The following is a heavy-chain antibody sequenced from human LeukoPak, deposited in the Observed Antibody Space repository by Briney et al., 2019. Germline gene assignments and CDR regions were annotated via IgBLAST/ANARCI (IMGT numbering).Heavy chain of an antibody. CDR2: INHSGST. CDR1: GGSISSGDYY. CDR3: ARGRGYSYGLDY. D-gene: IGHD5-18*01. J-gene: IGHJ4*02. Sequence: SQTLSLTCTVSGGSISSGDYYWSWIRQPPGKGLEWIGEINHSGSTNYNPSLKSRVTISVDTSKNQFSLKLSSVTAADTAVYYCARGRGYSYGLDYWGQGTLVTVSS. V-gene: IGHV4-30-4*01.